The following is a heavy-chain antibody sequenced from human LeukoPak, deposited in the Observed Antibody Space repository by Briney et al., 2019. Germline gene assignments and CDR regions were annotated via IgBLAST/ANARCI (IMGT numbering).Heavy chain of an antibody. J-gene: IGHJ4*02. Sequence: GGSLRLSCAASGFTFSSYWMHWVRHAPGKGLVWVSRINSDGSSTSYADSVKGRFTISRDNAKNTLYLQMNSLRAEDTAVYYCARDYDFWSGYGPADYWGQGTLVTVSS. D-gene: IGHD3-3*01. CDR2: INSDGSST. V-gene: IGHV3-74*01. CDR3: ARDYDFWSGYGPADY. CDR1: GFTFSSYW.